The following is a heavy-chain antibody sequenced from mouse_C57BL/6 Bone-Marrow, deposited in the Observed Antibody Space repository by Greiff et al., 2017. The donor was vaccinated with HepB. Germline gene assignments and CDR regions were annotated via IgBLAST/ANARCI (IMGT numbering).Heavy chain of an antibody. CDR1: GYSITSGYD. CDR3: ARGGTTVVEYWYFDV. CDR2: ISYSGST. Sequence: EVKLMESGPGMVKPSQSLSLTCTVTGYSITSGYDWHWIRHFPGNKLEWMGYISYSGSTNYNPSLKSRISITHDTSKNHFFLKLNSVTTEDTATYYCARGGTTVVEYWYFDVWGTGTTVTVSS. J-gene: IGHJ1*03. V-gene: IGHV3-1*01. D-gene: IGHD1-1*01.